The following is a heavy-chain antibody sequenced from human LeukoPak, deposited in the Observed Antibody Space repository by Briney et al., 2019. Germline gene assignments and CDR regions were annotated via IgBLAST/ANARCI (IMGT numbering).Heavy chain of an antibody. CDR3: ARGRPATAISYPCDY. V-gene: IGHV4-34*01. CDR1: GGSFIGYY. Sequence: SEALSLTCAVSGGSFIGYYWSWIREPPGKGLEWIGEINHSGSTNYNPSLKSRVTISVDTSKNQFSLKLSSVTAADTAVYYCARGRPATAISYPCDYWGQGTLVTVSS. CDR2: INHSGST. J-gene: IGHJ4*02. D-gene: IGHD2-2*02.